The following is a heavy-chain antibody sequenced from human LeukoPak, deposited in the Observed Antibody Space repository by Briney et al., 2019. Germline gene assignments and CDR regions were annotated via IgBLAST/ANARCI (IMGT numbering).Heavy chain of an antibody. Sequence: PGGSLRLSCAASGFTVSSNYMSWVRQAPGKGLEWVSVIYSGGSTYYADSVKGRFTISRDNSKNTLYLQMNSLRAEDTAVYYCTRSNYDFWSGPRAFDIWGQGTMVTVSS. D-gene: IGHD3-3*01. CDR1: GFTVSSNY. CDR2: IYSGGST. CDR3: TRSNYDFWSGPRAFDI. J-gene: IGHJ3*02. V-gene: IGHV3-66*02.